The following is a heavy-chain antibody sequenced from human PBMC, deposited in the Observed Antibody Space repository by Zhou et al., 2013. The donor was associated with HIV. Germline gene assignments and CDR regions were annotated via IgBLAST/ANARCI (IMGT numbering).Heavy chain of an antibody. D-gene: IGHD2-15*01. CDR1: GGSISSYY. CDR2: IYTSGST. V-gene: IGHV4-4*09. J-gene: IGHJ6*02. Sequence: QVQLQESGPGLVKPSETLSLTCTVSGGSISSYYWSWIRQPPGKGLEWIGCIYTSGSTNYNPSLKSRVTISVDTSKNQFSLKLSSVTAADTAVYYCARESGAGVIGSGGSCQYYYYGMDVVGPRDHGHRLL. CDR3: ARESGAGVIGSGGSCQYYYYGMDV.